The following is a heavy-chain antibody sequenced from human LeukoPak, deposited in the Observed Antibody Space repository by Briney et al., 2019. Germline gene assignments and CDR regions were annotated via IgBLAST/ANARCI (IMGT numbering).Heavy chain of an antibody. CDR3: AKGLYSSNYAYYFDY. V-gene: IGHV3-23*01. D-gene: IGHD6-13*01. CDR2: ISGSGDNT. Sequence: GGSLRLSCAASGLTFSSYAMIWVRQAPGKGLEWVSAISGSGDNTYYADSVKGRFTISRDNSKNTLYLQMHSLRAEDTAVYYCAKGLYSSNYAYYFDYWGQGTLVTVSS. CDR1: GLTFSSYA. J-gene: IGHJ4*02.